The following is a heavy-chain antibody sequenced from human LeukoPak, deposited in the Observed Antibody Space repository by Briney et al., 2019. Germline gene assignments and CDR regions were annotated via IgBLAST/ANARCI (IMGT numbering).Heavy chain of an antibody. CDR1: GFIFSDYY. D-gene: IGHD5-24*01. CDR2: ISDGGSTI. J-gene: IGHJ4*02. Sequence: GGSLRLSCAASGFIFSDYYMSWIRQAPGKGLEWISYISDGGSTIYYADSVRGRFTISRDNTKNSLYLHMSGLRAEDTAMYYGARDSWEMATMGLGFWGQGALVTVSS. CDR3: ARDSWEMATMGLGF. V-gene: IGHV3-11*01.